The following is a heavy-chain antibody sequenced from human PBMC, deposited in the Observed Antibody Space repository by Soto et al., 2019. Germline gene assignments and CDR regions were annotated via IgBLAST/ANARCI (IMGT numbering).Heavy chain of an antibody. CDR3: ARVWERTVTTRNYFYGIDV. CDR1: GFTFYSYA. D-gene: IGHD4-17*01. J-gene: IGHJ6*02. V-gene: IGHV3-23*01. Sequence: GGSLRLSCAASGFTFYSYAMTWVRQAPGKALEWVSTISGSGDSTYYAGSVKGRFSISRDNYKNTVSLQMNSLRAENTAVYFCARVWERTVTTRNYFYGIDVWGRGTTVTV. CDR2: ISGSGDST.